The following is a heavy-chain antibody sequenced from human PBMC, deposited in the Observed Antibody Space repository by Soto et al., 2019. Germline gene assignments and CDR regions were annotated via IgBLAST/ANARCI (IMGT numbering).Heavy chain of an antibody. V-gene: IGHV4-59*08. CDR2: IYYSGST. CDR1: GGSISSYY. J-gene: IGHJ3*02. D-gene: IGHD2-15*01. Sequence: SETLSLTCTVSGGSISSYYWSWIRQPPGKGLEWIGYIYYSGSTNYNPSLKSRVTISVDTSKNQFSLKLSSVTAADTAVYYCARRERLAGYCSGGSCYFYAFDIWGQGTMVTVSS. CDR3: ARRERLAGYCSGGSCYFYAFDI.